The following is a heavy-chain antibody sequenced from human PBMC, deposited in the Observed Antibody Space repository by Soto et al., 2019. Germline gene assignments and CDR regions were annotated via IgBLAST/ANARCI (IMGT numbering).Heavy chain of an antibody. J-gene: IGHJ6*02. CDR2: IYPGDSDT. CDR3: ERLHTYYYYSSSYLDYHYGMDV. Sequence: PGESLKISCKGSGYSFTSYWIGWVRQMPGKGLEWMGIIYPGDSDTRYSPSFQGQVTISADKSISTAYLQWSSLKASDTAMFYCERLHTYYYYSSSYLDYHYGMDVWGQGTTVPVSS. CDR1: GYSFTSYW. D-gene: IGHD3-22*01. V-gene: IGHV5-51*01.